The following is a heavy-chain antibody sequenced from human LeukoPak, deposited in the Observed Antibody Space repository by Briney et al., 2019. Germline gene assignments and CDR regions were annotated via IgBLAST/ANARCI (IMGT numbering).Heavy chain of an antibody. CDR1: GGSIASGCYY. Sequence: PSETLSLTCTVSGGSIASGCYYWSWIRQPTGEGLEWSGRIYASGSTNYNPSLKRRVTISLDTSKNQFSLKLSSVTAADTAVYYCARGLRPYSPRWTYWGQGTLVTVSS. CDR2: IYASGST. V-gene: IGHV4-61*02. D-gene: IGHD3-16*01. J-gene: IGHJ4*02. CDR3: ARGLRPYSPRWTY.